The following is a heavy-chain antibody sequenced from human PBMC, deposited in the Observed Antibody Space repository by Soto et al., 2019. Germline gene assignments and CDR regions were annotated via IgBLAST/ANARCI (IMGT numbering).Heavy chain of an antibody. Sequence: SETLSLTCTVSGGSISSYYWSWIRQPPGKGLEWIGYIYYSGSTNYNPSLKSRVTISVDTSKNQFSLKLSSVTAADTAVYYCARHGGADYCEGDCYDAFDIWGQGTMVTVSS. V-gene: IGHV4-59*08. D-gene: IGHD2-21*02. CDR1: GGSISSYY. J-gene: IGHJ3*02. CDR3: ARHGGADYCEGDCYDAFDI. CDR2: IYYSGST.